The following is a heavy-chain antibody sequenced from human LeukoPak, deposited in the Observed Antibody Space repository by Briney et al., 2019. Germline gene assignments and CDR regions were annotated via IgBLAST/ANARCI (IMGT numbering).Heavy chain of an antibody. CDR2: IKQDGSEK. CDR3: ARVDGTTVTTYYYYYVDV. V-gene: IGHV3-7*03. J-gene: IGHJ6*03. Sequence: GGSLRLSCAASGFTFSSYWMSWVRQAPGKGLEWVANIKQDGSEKYYVDSVKGRFTISRDNSKNTLYLQMNSLGAEDTAVYYCARVDGTTVTTYYYYYVDVWGKGTTVTISS. CDR1: GFTFSSYW. D-gene: IGHD4-17*01.